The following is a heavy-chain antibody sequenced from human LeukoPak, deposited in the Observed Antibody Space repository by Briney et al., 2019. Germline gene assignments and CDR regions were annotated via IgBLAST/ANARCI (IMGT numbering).Heavy chain of an antibody. CDR2: ISSSGSTI. D-gene: IGHD1-7*01. Sequence: GGSLRLSCAASGFTFSDYYMSWIRQAPGKGLEWVSYISSSGSTIYYADSVKGRFTISRDNAKNSLYLQTNSVRAEDTAVYYCARVITGTLIDYWGQGTLVTVSS. CDR1: GFTFSDYY. V-gene: IGHV3-11*04. J-gene: IGHJ4*02. CDR3: ARVITGTLIDY.